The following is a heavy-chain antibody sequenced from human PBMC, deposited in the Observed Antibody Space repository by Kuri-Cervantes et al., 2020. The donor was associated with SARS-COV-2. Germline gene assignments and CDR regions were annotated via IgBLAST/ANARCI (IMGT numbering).Heavy chain of an antibody. V-gene: IGHV3-20*04. CDR2: LIWNGVST. CDR3: ARHRGGSTYFGFDS. J-gene: IGHJ5*01. D-gene: IGHD3-9*01. Sequence: LSLTCAASGFKSDDYAMSWVRQAPGKGLEWVSGLIWNGVSTDYADSVWGRFTISRDNAKNSLYLQMNDLRAEDTALYYCARHRGGSTYFGFDSWGQGTLVTVSS. CDR1: GFKSDDYA.